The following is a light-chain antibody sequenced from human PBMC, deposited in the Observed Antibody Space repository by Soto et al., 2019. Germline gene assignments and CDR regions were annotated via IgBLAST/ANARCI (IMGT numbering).Light chain of an antibody. Sequence: QSVLTQPASVSGSPGQSITISCTGTSSDVGSCNYVSWYQLHPGKAPKLMIYEVSNRPSGVSNRFSGPKSGDTASLTISGLQAEDEADYYCSSYTTRTTLYVFGTGTKVTVL. CDR3: SSYTTRTTLYV. CDR2: EVS. CDR1: SSDVGSCNY. V-gene: IGLV2-14*01. J-gene: IGLJ1*01.